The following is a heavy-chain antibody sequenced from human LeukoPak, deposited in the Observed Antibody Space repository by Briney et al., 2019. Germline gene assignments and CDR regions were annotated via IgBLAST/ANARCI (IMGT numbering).Heavy chain of an antibody. CDR3: ARAEGIAARPNYFDY. V-gene: IGHV1-69*01. CDR2: IIPIFGTA. CDR1: GGTFSSYA. Sequence: SVKASCKASGGTFSSYAISWVRQAPGQGLEWMGGIIPIFGTANYAQKFQGRVTITADESTSTAYMELSSLRSEDTAVYYCARAEGIAARPNYFDYWGQGTLVTVSS. J-gene: IGHJ4*02. D-gene: IGHD6-6*01.